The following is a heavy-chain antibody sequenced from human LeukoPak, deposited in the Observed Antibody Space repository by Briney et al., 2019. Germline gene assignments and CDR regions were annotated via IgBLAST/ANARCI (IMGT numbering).Heavy chain of an antibody. CDR1: GFTFSTSD. CDR2: ITSTSSIM. Sequence: GGSLRLSCAASGFTFSTSDMNWIRQAPGKGLEWVSHITSTSSIMNYADSVKGRFTISRDNAKNTLYLQMNSLRAEDTAMYYCARDFDRYYFDYWGQGTLVTVSS. D-gene: IGHD3-9*01. CDR3: ARDFDRYYFDY. V-gene: IGHV3-48*04. J-gene: IGHJ4*02.